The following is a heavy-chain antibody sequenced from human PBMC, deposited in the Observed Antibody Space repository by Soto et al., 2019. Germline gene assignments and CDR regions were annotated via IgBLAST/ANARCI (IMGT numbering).Heavy chain of an antibody. Sequence: SQTLSLTCAISGDSVSSNSAAWNWIRQSPSRGLEWLGRTYYRSKWYNDYAVSVKSRITINPDTSKNQFSLQLNSVTPEDTAVYYCARDERGLAVAGTTWFDPWGQGTLVTVP. D-gene: IGHD6-19*01. CDR1: GDSVSSNSAA. CDR2: TYYRSKWYN. CDR3: ARDERGLAVAGTTWFDP. V-gene: IGHV6-1*01. J-gene: IGHJ5*02.